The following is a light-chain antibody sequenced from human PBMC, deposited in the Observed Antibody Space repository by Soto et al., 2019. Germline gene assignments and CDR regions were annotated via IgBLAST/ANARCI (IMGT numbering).Light chain of an antibody. CDR3: CSYAGSYTWV. J-gene: IGLJ3*02. Sequence: QSVLTQPASVSGSPGQSITISCTGTSSDVGSYNLVSWYQQHPGKAPKVMIYEVSKRPSGVSDRFSGSKSGNTASLTLSGLQAEDDADYYCCSYAGSYTWVFGGGTKLTVL. CDR2: EVS. V-gene: IGLV2-23*02. CDR1: SSDVGSYNL.